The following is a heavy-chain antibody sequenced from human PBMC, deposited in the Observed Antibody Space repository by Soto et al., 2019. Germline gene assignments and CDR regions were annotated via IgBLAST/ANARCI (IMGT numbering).Heavy chain of an antibody. CDR2: IYWDDDK. CDR1: GFSLSTSGVG. D-gene: IGHD5-12*01. J-gene: IGHJ4*02. Sequence: QITLKESGPTLVKPTQTLTLTCTFSGFSLSTSGVGVGWIRQPPGKALEWLALIYWDDDKRYSPSLKSRPTITKDTSKHQVVLTMTTMDPVDTATYSCAHVYGGYDTFDYWGQGTLVTVSS. CDR3: AHVYGGYDTFDY. V-gene: IGHV2-5*02.